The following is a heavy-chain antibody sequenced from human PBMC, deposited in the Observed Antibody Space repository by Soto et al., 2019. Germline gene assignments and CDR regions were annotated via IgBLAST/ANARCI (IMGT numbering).Heavy chain of an antibody. D-gene: IGHD3-22*01. Sequence: LSLTCTVSGGSISSGGYYWSWIRQHPGKGLEWIGYIYYSGGTYYNPSLRGRVTISIEMSKNQFSLNLSSVTAADTAVYYCARGGIVVIPDSWGQGTLVTVSS. CDR2: IYYSGGT. V-gene: IGHV4-31*02. CDR1: GGSISSGGYY. J-gene: IGHJ5*01. CDR3: ARGGIVVIPDS.